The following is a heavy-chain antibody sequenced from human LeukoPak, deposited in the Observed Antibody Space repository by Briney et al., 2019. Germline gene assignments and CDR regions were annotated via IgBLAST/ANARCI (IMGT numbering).Heavy chain of an antibody. CDR3: ASGGWNKFDY. D-gene: IGHD4-23*01. V-gene: IGHV4-59*01. CDR2: IFYSGTT. Sequence: SETLSLTCTVSGGSISSYYWSWIRQPPGKGLEWIGFIFYSGTTNYNPSLKSRVTISVDTSKNQFSLKLSSVTAADTAVYYCASGGWNKFDYWGQGALVTVSS. J-gene: IGHJ4*02. CDR1: GGSISSYY.